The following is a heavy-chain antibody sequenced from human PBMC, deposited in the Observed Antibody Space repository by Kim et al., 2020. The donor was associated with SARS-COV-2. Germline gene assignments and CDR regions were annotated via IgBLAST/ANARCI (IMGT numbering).Heavy chain of an antibody. CDR1: GFTFSSYA. Sequence: GGSLRLSCAASGFTFSSYAMHWVRQAPGKGLEWVAVISYDGSNKYYADSVKGRFTISRDNSKNTLYLQMNSLSAEDTAVYYCARDTYYYDSSGYKNDAF. CDR3: ARDTYYYDSSGYKNDAF. CDR2: ISYDGSNK. J-gene: IGHJ3*01. D-gene: IGHD3-22*01. V-gene: IGHV3-30*04.